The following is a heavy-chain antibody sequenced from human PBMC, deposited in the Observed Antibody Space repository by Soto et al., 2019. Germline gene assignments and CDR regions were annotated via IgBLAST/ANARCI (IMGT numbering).Heavy chain of an antibody. V-gene: IGHV4-39*01. Sequence: SETLSLTCTVFGGSISSTTYYWGWIRQPPGKGLEWIGTIYYSGSTYYNPSLKSRVTISVDTSKNQFSLKLTSVTAADTAVYYCARRRVVRGVITWFDPWGQGSLVTVSS. CDR2: IYYSGST. J-gene: IGHJ5*02. CDR1: GGSISSTTYY. CDR3: ARRRVVRGVITWFDP. D-gene: IGHD3-10*01.